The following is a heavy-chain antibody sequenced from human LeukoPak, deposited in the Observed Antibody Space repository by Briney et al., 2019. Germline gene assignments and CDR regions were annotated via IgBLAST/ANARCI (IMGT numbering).Heavy chain of an antibody. J-gene: IGHJ5*02. Sequence: SETLSLTCTVSGGSISSYYWGWIRQPAGKGLEWIGRIYTSGSTNYNPSLKSRVTISVNTSKNQFSLKLSSVTAADTAVYYCASEGPQRDWFDPWGQGTLVTVSS. V-gene: IGHV4-4*07. CDR3: ASEGPQRDWFDP. CDR2: IYTSGST. CDR1: GGSISSYY.